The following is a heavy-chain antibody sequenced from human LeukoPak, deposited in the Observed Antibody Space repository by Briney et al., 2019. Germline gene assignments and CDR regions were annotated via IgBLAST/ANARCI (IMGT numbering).Heavy chain of an antibody. CDR2: ISSNGGST. Sequence: GGSLRLSCAASGFTFSSYAMHWVRQAPGKGLEYVSAISSNGGSTYYANSVKGRFTISRDNSKNTLYLQMGSLRAEDMAVYYCARDAKSYNYYYYMDVWGKGTTVTVSS. CDR1: GFTFSSYA. CDR3: ARDAKSYNYYYYMDV. V-gene: IGHV3-64*01. J-gene: IGHJ6*03.